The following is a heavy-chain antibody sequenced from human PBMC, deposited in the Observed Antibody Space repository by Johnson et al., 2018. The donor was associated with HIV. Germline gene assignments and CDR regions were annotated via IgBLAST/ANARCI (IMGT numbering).Heavy chain of an antibody. CDR2: ISWNHGSI. D-gene: IGHD6-13*01. CDR1: GFTCDDYA. V-gene: IGHV3-9*01. Sequence: VQLVDPGVGLVQPGRSLRLSCAASGFTCDDYAMHWVRQAPGKGLEWVSGISWNHGSIGYADSVKCRFTISRDTAKNSLYLQMNSLRAEDTALYYCAKDCSISSWSPGCPFDIWGQGTMVTVSS. CDR3: AKDCSISSWSPGCPFDI. J-gene: IGHJ3*02.